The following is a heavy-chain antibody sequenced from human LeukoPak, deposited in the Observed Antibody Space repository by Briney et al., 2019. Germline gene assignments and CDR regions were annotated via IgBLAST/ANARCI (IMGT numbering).Heavy chain of an antibody. CDR1: GGSFRSYY. J-gene: IGHJ3*02. Sequence: PSETLSLTCAVYGGSFRSYYWNWIRQPPGKGLEWIGYIYYSGSTNYNPSLKSRVTISVDTSKNQFSLKLSSVTAADTAVYYCSRAPGGYGSGSRGAFDIWGQGAMVTVSS. V-gene: IGHV4-59*01. CDR3: SRAPGGYGSGSRGAFDI. CDR2: IYYSGST. D-gene: IGHD3-10*01.